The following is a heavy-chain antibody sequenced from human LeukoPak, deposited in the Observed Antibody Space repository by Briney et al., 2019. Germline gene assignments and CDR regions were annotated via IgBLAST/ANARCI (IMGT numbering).Heavy chain of an antibody. CDR2: ISGSGGST. Sequence: TGGSLRLSCAASGFTCSSYAMSWVRQAPGKGLEWVSAISGSGGSTYYADSVKGRFTISRDNSKNTLYLQMNSLRAEDTAVYYCAAWITYYYGSGKPWGQGTLVTVSS. V-gene: IGHV3-23*01. D-gene: IGHD3-10*01. CDR3: AAWITYYYGSGKP. CDR1: GFTCSSYA. J-gene: IGHJ5*02.